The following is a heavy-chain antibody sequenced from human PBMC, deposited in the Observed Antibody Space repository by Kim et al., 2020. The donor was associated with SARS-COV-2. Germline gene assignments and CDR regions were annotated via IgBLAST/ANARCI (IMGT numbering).Heavy chain of an antibody. D-gene: IGHD5-18*01. CDR1: GFTFSSYG. CDR2: IWYDGSNK. Sequence: GSLRLSCAASGFTFSSYGMHWVRQAPGKGLEWVAVIWYDGSNKYYADSVKGRFTISRDNSKNTLYLQMNSLRAEDTAVYYCAKPSYGKPIFDYWGQGTLVTVSS. V-gene: IGHV3-33*06. CDR3: AKPSYGKPIFDY. J-gene: IGHJ4*02.